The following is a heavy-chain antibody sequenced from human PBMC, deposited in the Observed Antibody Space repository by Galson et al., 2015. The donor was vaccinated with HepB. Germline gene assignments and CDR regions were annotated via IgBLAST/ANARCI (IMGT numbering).Heavy chain of an antibody. D-gene: IGHD1-26*01. CDR3: ARVEGSGSYPLLAAFDI. V-gene: IGHV1-18*04. Sequence: SVKVSCKASGYTFTSYGISWVRQAPGQGLEWMGWISAYNGNTNYAQKLQGRVTMTTDTSTSTAYMELRSLRSDDTAVYYCARVEGSGSYPLLAAFDIWGQGTMVTVSS. CDR1: GYTFTSYG. CDR2: ISAYNGNT. J-gene: IGHJ3*02.